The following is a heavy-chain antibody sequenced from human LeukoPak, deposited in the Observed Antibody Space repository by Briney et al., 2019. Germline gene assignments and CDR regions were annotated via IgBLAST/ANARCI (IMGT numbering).Heavy chain of an antibody. D-gene: IGHD3-10*01. CDR1: GYTFTGSGWY. Sequence: ASVKVSCKASGYTFTGSGWYLYWLRQAPGQGLECVGWIHPNNGATLYAQKFQGRVAMTTDTSISTAYMELSRLRPDDTAMYYCARDGPAQMVDFDYWGQGTLVAVSS. CDR2: IHPNNGAT. CDR3: ARDGPAQMVDFDY. J-gene: IGHJ4*02. V-gene: IGHV1-2*02.